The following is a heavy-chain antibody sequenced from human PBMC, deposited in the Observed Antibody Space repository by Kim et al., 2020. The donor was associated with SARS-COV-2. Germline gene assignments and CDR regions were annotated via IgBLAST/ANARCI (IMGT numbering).Heavy chain of an antibody. CDR1: GFTFSSYG. CDR2: ISYDGINK. Sequence: LSLTCAASGFTFSSYGMHWVRQAPGKGLEWVAVISYDGINKYYADSVRGRFTISRDNSKNTLYLQMNSLRAEDTAVYYCARDGYGGYGPFDYWGQGT. D-gene: IGHD5-12*01. CDR3: ARDGYGGYGPFDY. V-gene: IGHV3-33*05. J-gene: IGHJ4*02.